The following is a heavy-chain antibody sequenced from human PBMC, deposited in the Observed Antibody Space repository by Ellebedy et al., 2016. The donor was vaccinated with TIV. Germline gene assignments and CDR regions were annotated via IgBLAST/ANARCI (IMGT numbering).Heavy chain of an antibody. CDR3: ARAPDPDY. CDR1: GFTFNNFA. Sequence: GESLKISCAASGFTFNNFAMSWVRQAPAKGLEWVSAINGDTTYTADSVRGRFTISRDNSKNTLYLQMNSLRAEDTAVYYCARAPDPDYWGQGTLVTVSS. V-gene: IGHV3-23*01. CDR2: INGDTT. D-gene: IGHD1-14*01. J-gene: IGHJ4*02.